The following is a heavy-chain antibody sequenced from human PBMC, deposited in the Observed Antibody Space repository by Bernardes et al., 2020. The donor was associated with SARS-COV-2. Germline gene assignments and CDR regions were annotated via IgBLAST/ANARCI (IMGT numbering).Heavy chain of an antibody. CDR1: GFTVSSPY. V-gene: IGHV3-53*01. D-gene: IGHD5-18*01. Sequence: SLRLSCAASGFTVSSPYMSWVRQAPGKGLEWVSIIYSGGNTYYADSLKGRFSISRDNSKNTLYLQMNSLRAEDTAVFYCAKGGIQLWSGDYYGMDVWGQGTTVTVSS. CDR2: IYSGGNT. CDR3: AKGGIQLWSGDYYGMDV. J-gene: IGHJ6*02.